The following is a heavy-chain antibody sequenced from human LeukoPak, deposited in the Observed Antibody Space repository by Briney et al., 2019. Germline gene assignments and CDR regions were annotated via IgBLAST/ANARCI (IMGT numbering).Heavy chain of an antibody. J-gene: IGHJ3*02. CDR3: ARVPSGSYGRDAFDI. V-gene: IGHV1-69*01. D-gene: IGHD1-26*01. CDR1: GGTFSNYA. CDR2: IIPIFGTA. Sequence: SVKVSCKASGGTFSNYAISWVRQAPGQGLEWMGGIIPIFGTANYAQKFQGRVTITADESTSTAYMELSSLRSEDTAVYYCARVPSGSYGRDAFDIWGQGTMVTVSS.